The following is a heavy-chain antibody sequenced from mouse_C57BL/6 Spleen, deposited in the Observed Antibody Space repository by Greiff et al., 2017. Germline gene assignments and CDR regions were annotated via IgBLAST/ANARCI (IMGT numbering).Heavy chain of an antibody. V-gene: IGHV1-72*01. Sequence: QVQLKQPGAELVKPGASVKLSCKASGYTFTSYWMHWVKQRPGRGLEWIGRIDPNSGGTKYNEKFKSKATLTVDKPSSTAYMQLSSLTSEDSAVYYCARGGYNSNYWFAYWGQGTLVTVSA. CDR3: ARGGYNSNYWFAY. CDR2: IDPNSGGT. CDR1: GYTFTSYW. J-gene: IGHJ3*01. D-gene: IGHD2-5*01.